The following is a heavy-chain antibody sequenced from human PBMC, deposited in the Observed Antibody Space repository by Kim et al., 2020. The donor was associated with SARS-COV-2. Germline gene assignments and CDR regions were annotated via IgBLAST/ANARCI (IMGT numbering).Heavy chain of an antibody. J-gene: IGHJ4*02. CDR2: INWNSGNI. CDR1: GFTFGDYA. D-gene: IGHD6-6*01. CDR3: AKDKYSSSSGLEI. V-gene: IGHV3-9*01. Sequence: GGSRSLSCAASGFTFGDYAMHWVRQAPGKGLEWGSGINWNSGNIGYADSVKGRFTISRDNAKNFLFLQMNSLSAEDTALYFCAKDKYSSSSGLEIWGQGTLVTVSS.